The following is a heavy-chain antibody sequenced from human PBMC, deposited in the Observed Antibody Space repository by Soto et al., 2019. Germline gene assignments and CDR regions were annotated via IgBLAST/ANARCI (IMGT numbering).Heavy chain of an antibody. J-gene: IGHJ2*01. Sequence: QVQLVQSGAEVKKPGSSVKVSCKASGGTFSSYAISWVRQAPGQGLEWMGGIIPIFGTANYAQKFQGRVTITAHESTSTAVMELSSLRSEDTAVYYCARDRDDSSGYYPTQGWYFDLWGRGTLVTVSS. V-gene: IGHV1-69*12. D-gene: IGHD3-22*01. CDR2: IIPIFGTA. CDR3: ARDRDDSSGYYPTQGWYFDL. CDR1: GGTFSSYA.